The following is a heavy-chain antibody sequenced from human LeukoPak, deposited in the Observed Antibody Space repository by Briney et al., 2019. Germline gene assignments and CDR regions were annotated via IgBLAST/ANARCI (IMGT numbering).Heavy chain of an antibody. CDR3: TRNQHLGPIDY. V-gene: IGHV3-21*01. J-gene: IGHJ4*02. D-gene: IGHD6-13*01. CDR2: ISGSSSYV. Sequence: GGSLRLSCAASGFSFSSYNMNWVRQAPGKGLEWVSSISGSSSYVYYADSVKGRFTISRDNTKNSVYLQMNSLRAEDTAVYSCTRNQHLGPIDYWGQGTPVTVFS. CDR1: GFSFSSYN.